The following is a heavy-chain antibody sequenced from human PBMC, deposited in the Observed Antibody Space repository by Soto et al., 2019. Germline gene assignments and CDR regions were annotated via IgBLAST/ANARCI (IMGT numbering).Heavy chain of an antibody. CDR1: GYTFTSYG. D-gene: IGHD4-17*01. CDR3: ARMDYGDYALDY. Sequence: GASVKVSCTDSGYTFTSYGISWVRQAPGQGLEWMGWISAYNGNTNYAQKLQGRVTMTTDTSTSTAYMELRSLRSDDTAVYYCARMDYGDYALDYWGQGTLVTVSS. CDR2: ISAYNGNT. J-gene: IGHJ4*02. V-gene: IGHV1-18*01.